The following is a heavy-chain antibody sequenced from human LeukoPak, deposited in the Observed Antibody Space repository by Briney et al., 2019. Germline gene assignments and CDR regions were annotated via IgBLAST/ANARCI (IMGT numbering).Heavy chain of an antibody. D-gene: IGHD6-25*01. CDR1: GFTFSSYG. CDR3: AKDLWAPAPIAAAGIDY. V-gene: IGHV3-30*18. J-gene: IGHJ4*02. Sequence: GRSLRLSCAASGFTFSSYGMHWVRQAPGKGLEWVAVISYDGSNKYYADSVKGRFTISRDNSKNTLYLQMNSLRAEDTAVYYCAKDLWAPAPIAAAGIDYWGQGTLVTVSS. CDR2: ISYDGSNK.